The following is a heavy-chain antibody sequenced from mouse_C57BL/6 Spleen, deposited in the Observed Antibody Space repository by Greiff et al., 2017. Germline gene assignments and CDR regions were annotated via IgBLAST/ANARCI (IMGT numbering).Heavy chain of an antibody. V-gene: IGHV1-53*01. CDR3: ALTTVVSYWYFDV. D-gene: IGHD1-1*01. Sequence: QVQLQQPGTELVTPGASVKLSCKASGYTFTSYWMHWVKQRPGQGLEWIGNINPSNGGTNYNEKFKSKATLTVDKSSSTAYRQLSSLTSEDSAVYYCALTTVVSYWYFDVWGTGTTVTVSS. J-gene: IGHJ1*03. CDR1: GYTFTSYW. CDR2: INPSNGGT.